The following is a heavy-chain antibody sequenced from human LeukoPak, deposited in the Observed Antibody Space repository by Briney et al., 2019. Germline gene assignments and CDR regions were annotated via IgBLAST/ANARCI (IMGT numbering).Heavy chain of an antibody. Sequence: SETLSLTCTVSGGSISSGGYYWGWIRQPPGKGLEWIGSIYYSGSTYYNPSLKSRVTISVDTFKNQFSLKLTSVTAADAALYYCARQYSSGWPWFDPWGQGTLVTVSS. V-gene: IGHV4-39*01. J-gene: IGHJ5*02. CDR1: GGSISSGGYY. CDR2: IYYSGST. CDR3: ARQYSSGWPWFDP. D-gene: IGHD6-19*01.